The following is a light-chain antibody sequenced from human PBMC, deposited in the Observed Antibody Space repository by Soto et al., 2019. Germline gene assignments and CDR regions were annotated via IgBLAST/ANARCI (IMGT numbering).Light chain of an antibody. J-gene: IGLJ1*01. CDR3: CSYTSSSTRV. CDR2: DIR. V-gene: IGLV2-14*03. Sequence: QSALTQPASVSGSPGQSITISCTGTSSDVGGYKYVSWYQQHPGKAPKLMIYDIRNRPSGVSNRFSGSKSGNTASLTISGLQAEDDADYYCCSYTSSSTRVFGTGTKLTVL. CDR1: SSDVGGYKY.